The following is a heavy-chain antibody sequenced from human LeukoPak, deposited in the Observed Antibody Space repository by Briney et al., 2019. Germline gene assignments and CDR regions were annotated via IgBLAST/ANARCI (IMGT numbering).Heavy chain of an antibody. D-gene: IGHD6-13*01. J-gene: IGHJ6*04. Sequence: GSLRLSCGAPGFTFSSYEMIWVRQAPGKGLEWVSYISGSGSTIYYADSVKGRFTISRDNSKNTLYLQMNSLRAEDTAVYYCARDLSGYSSVWGKGTTVTVSS. V-gene: IGHV3-48*03. CDR2: ISGSGSTI. CDR1: GFTFSSYE. CDR3: ARDLSGYSSV.